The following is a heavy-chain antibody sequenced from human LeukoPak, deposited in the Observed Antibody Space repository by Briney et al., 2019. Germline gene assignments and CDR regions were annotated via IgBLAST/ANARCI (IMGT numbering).Heavy chain of an antibody. Sequence: GASLRLSCAASGFTFKEYGMSWVRQAPGKGLEWVSTINDNGANTHYADSVKGRFTISRDSSKNTLFLQMNSLRADGTARYYCTKGDGGWYPIDSWGQGTLIIVSS. J-gene: IGHJ4*02. CDR3: TKGDGGWYPIDS. V-gene: IGHV3-23*01. CDR2: INDNGANT. CDR1: GFTFKEYG. D-gene: IGHD6-19*01.